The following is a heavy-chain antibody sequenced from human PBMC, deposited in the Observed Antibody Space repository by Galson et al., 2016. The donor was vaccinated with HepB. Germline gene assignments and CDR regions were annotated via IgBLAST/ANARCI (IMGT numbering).Heavy chain of an antibody. CDR1: EFRFSSYY. Sequence: SLRLSCAASEFRFSSYYMTWVRQAPGKGLEWVSSISGAGTDIYYADSVRGRFPISRDNANNTLYLHLNSLRAEDTAIYYCEKQKMAALRHGLDVWGQGTTVSVSS. J-gene: IGHJ6*02. D-gene: IGHD6-6*01. CDR3: EKQKMAALRHGLDV. CDR2: ISGAGTDI. V-gene: IGHV3-21*01.